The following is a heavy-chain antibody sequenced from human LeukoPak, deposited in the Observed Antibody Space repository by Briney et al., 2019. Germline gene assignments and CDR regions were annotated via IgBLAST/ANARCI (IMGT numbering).Heavy chain of an antibody. V-gene: IGHV1-69*01. D-gene: IGHD4-17*01. Sequence: GASVKVSCKASGGTFSSYAISWVRQAPGQGLEWMGGIIPIFGTANYAQKFQGRVTITADESTSTAYMELSSLRSEDTAVYYCARSHDYGDYVRVYGYWGQGTLVTVSS. J-gene: IGHJ4*02. CDR1: GGTFSSYA. CDR2: IIPIFGTA. CDR3: ARSHDYGDYVRVYGY.